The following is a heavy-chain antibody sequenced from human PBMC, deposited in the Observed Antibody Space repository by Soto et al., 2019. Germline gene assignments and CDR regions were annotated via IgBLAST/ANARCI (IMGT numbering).Heavy chain of an antibody. CDR2: ISPEGFNT. CDR1: DFTSDCHG. CDR3: VSWVSAHFDY. V-gene: IGHV3-23*01. D-gene: IGHD2-8*01. J-gene: IGHJ4*02. Sequence: GGSLRLSCESSDFTSDCHGMSWVRAAPGKGPEWVSTISPEGFNTHYADSVRGRFTISRDNSRNTVDLHMSSLRAEDTAIYYCVSWVSAHFDYLGQGTPVTFSS.